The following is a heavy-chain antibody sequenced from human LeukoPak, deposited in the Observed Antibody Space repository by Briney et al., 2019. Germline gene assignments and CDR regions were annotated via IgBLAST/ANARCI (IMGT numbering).Heavy chain of an antibody. J-gene: IGHJ4*02. CDR2: ISWNSGSI. V-gene: IGHV3-9*01. CDR3: AKDSGYDLSAFDY. Sequence: PGRSLRLSCAASGFTFDDYAMHWVRQAPGKGLEWVSGISWNSGSIGYADSMKGRFTISRDNAKNSLYLQMNSLRAEDTASYYCAKDSGYDLSAFDYWGQGTLVTVSS. D-gene: IGHD5-12*01. CDR1: GFTFDDYA.